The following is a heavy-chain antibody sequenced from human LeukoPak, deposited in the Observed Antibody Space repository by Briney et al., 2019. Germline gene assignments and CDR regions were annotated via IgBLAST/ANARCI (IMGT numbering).Heavy chain of an antibody. J-gene: IGHJ4*02. D-gene: IGHD6-19*01. Sequence: ASVKVSCKASGGTFSSYAISWVRQAPGQGLEWMGRIIPILGIANYAQKFQGRVTITADKSTSTAYMELSSLRSEDTAVYYCARRAVAGSSFDYWGQGTLVTVSS. V-gene: IGHV1-69*04. CDR3: ARRAVAGSSFDY. CDR1: GGTFSSYA. CDR2: IIPILGIA.